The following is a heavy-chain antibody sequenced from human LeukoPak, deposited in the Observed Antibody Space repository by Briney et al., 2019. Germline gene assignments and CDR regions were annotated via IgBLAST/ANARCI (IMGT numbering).Heavy chain of an antibody. J-gene: IGHJ3*02. V-gene: IGHV3-15*01. CDR1: GFTFSNAW. D-gene: IGHD3-16*01. CDR3: TTINWVEAFDI. CDR2: IKSKTDGGTT. Sequence: GSLRLSCAASGFTFSNAWMSWVRQAPGKGLEWVGRIKSKTDGGTTDYAAPVKGRFTISRDDPKNTLYLQMNSLKTEDTAVYYCTTINWVEAFDIWGQGTMVTVSS.